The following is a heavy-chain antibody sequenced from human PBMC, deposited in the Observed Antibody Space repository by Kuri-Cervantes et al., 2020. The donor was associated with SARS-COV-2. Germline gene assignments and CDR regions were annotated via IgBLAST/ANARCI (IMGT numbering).Heavy chain of an antibody. J-gene: IGHJ4*02. CDR3: ARGPNCSGGSCYVGLLAY. D-gene: IGHD2-15*01. CDR2: IGSRGDST. Sequence: GGSLRLSCAASGFTFSSYAMGWVRQAPGKGLEWVSSIGSRGDSTYYADSVKGRFTISRDNSKNTLYLQMNSLRAEDTAVYYCARGPNCSGGSCYVGLLAYWGQGTLVTVSS. CDR1: GFTFSSYA. V-gene: IGHV3-23*01.